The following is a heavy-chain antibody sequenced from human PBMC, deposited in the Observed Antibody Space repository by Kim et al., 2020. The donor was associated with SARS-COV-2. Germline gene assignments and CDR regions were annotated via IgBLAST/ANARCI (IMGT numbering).Heavy chain of an antibody. V-gene: IGHV3-23*01. Sequence: GGSLRLSCPAYESTFSSYAMSLVRQAPGKGLEWVSALSSNGASTYSADTEKGRLTISRANSANTLYLQMNSLRPEDPAVYYCAMRSYFVSVNFDYCSQGT. D-gene: IGHD3-10*02. CDR2: LSSNGAST. CDR1: ESTFSSYA. CDR3: AMRSYFVSVNFDY. J-gene: IGHJ4*02.